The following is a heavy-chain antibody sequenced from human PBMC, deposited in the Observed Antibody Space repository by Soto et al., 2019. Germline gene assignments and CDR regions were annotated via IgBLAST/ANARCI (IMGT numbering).Heavy chain of an antibody. D-gene: IGHD3-22*01. V-gene: IGHV4-34*01. CDR1: GGSFSGYY. Sequence: SETLSLTCAVYGGSFSGYYWSWIRQPPGRGLEWIGEINHSGSTNYNPSLKSRVTISVDTSKNQFSLKRSSVTAADTAVYYCARGVPYDSSGYYLREAFDYWGQGTLVTVSS. CDR3: ARGVPYDSSGYYLREAFDY. CDR2: INHSGST. J-gene: IGHJ4*02.